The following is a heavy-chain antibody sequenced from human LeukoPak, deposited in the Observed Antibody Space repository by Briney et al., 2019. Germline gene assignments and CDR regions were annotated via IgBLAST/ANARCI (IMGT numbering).Heavy chain of an antibody. CDR1: GGSFSGYY. D-gene: IGHD6-13*01. V-gene: IGHV4-34*01. J-gene: IGHJ5*02. Sequence: PSETLSLTCAVYGGSFSGYYWSWIRQPPGKGLEWIGEINHSGSTNYNPSLKSRVTISVDTSKNQFSLKLSSVTAADTAVYYCAREAGSSTYWFDPWGQGTLVTVSS. CDR2: INHSGST. CDR3: AREAGSSTYWFDP.